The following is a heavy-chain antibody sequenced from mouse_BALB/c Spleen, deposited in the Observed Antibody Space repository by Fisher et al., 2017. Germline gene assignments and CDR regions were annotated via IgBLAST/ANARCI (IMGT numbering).Heavy chain of an antibody. V-gene: IGHV1-42*01. J-gene: IGHJ4*01. CDR3: ARWVGDY. Sequence: KFKGKATLTVDKSSSTAYMQLKSLTSEDSAVYYCARWVGDYWGQGTSVTVSS.